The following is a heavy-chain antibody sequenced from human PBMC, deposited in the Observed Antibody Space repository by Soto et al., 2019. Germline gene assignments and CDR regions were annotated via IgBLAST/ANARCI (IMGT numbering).Heavy chain of an antibody. CDR3: ARAGHYYDSSGYYSFDY. Sequence: SETLSLTCTVSGGSISSGGYYWSWIRQHPGKGLEWNGYIYYSGSTYYNPSLKSRVTISVDTSKNQFSLKLSSVTAADTAVYYCARAGHYYDSSGYYSFDYWGQGTLVTVCS. CDR2: IYYSGST. CDR1: GGSISSGGYY. V-gene: IGHV4-31*03. D-gene: IGHD3-22*01. J-gene: IGHJ4*02.